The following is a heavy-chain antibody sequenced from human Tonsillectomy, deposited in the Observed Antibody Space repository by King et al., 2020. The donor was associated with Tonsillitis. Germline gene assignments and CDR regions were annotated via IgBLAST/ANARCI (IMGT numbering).Heavy chain of an antibody. J-gene: IGHJ4*02. CDR3: ARASSYYYDTSGYYPDFDY. Sequence: QLVQSGGGLFQPGGSLRLSCAASGFTFSNYWMSWVRQAPGKGLEWLANIKQDGSEKYYVNFWKGRFTISRDNAKNSLFLQINSLRVEDTAVYYCARASSYYYDTSGYYPDFDYWGQGTLVTVSS. CDR1: GFTFSNYW. V-gene: IGHV3-7*01. D-gene: IGHD3-22*01. CDR2: IKQDGSEK.